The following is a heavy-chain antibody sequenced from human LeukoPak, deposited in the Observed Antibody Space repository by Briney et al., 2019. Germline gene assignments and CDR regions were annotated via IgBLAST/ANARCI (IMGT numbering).Heavy chain of an antibody. J-gene: IGHJ2*01. CDR2: TNINSGST. CDR3: AGDSPYYDSGTYSMGYWYFGL. V-gene: IGHV1-2*07. Sequence: ASVKVSCKASGYSXTGYYMHWVRQAPGPGLEWMGLTNINSGSTHYAHNYPGRVTLTRDTSINKAYMELSRLRSDDTAVFCCAGDSPYYDSGTYSMGYWYFGLWGRGTLVTVSS. CDR1: GYSXTGYY. D-gene: IGHD3-10*01.